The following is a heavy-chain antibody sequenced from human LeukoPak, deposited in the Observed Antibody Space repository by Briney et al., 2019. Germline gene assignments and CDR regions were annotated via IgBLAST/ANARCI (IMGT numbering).Heavy chain of an antibody. J-gene: IGHJ4*02. Sequence: SETLSLTCTVSGGSVSSGSYYWSWIRQPPGKGLEWIGYIYYSGSTNYNPSLKSRVTISVDTSKNQFSLKLSSVTAADTAVYYCARESHGYYYDSGNFDYWGQGTLVTVSS. V-gene: IGHV4-61*01. CDR1: GGSVSSGSYY. CDR3: ARESHGYYYDSGNFDY. D-gene: IGHD3-22*01. CDR2: IYYSGST.